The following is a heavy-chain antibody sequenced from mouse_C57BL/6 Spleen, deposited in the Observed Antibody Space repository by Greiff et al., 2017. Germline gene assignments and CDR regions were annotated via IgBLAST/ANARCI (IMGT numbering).Heavy chain of an antibody. CDR3: ARGVYGSRGEDYFDY. J-gene: IGHJ2*01. V-gene: IGHV1-80*01. CDR2: IYPGDGDT. Sequence: VQLQESGAELVKPGASVKISCKASGYAFSSYWMNWVKQRPGKGLEWIGQIYPGDGDTNYNGKFKGKATLTAYKSSSTAYMQLSSLTSEDSAVYFCARGVYGSRGEDYFDYWGQGTTLTVSS. CDR1: GYAFSSYW. D-gene: IGHD1-1*01.